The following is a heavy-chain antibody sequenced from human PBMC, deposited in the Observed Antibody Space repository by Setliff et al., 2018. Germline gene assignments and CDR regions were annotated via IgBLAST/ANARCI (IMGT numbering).Heavy chain of an antibody. CDR3: ARAYDSSGYYDYYYGMDV. CDR2: ISSSGSTI. J-gene: IGHJ6*02. Sequence: LSLTCTVSGYSISSGHYWGWIRQPPGKGLEWVSYISSSGSTIYYADSVKGRFTISRDNAKNSLYLQMNSLRAGDTAVYYCARAYDSSGYYDYYYGMDVWGQGTTVTVSS. V-gene: IGHV3-11*04. D-gene: IGHD3-22*01. CDR1: GYSISSGHY.